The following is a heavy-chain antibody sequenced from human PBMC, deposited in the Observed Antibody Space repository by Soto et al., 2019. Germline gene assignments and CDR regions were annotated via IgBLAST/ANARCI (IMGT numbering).Heavy chain of an antibody. CDR1: GFTLKSYR. D-gene: IGHD6-13*01. CDR3: AREAYTGYSSSWPEIDRGYMDV. Sequence: PGGSLGPSCAASGFTLKSYRVSWVRQAPWKGLEWVANIKQDGSEKYYVDSVKGRFTISRDNAKNSLYLQMNSLRAEDTAVYYCAREAYTGYSSSWPEIDRGYMDVWGKGTTVTVSS. V-gene: IGHV3-7*01. J-gene: IGHJ6*03. CDR2: IKQDGSEK.